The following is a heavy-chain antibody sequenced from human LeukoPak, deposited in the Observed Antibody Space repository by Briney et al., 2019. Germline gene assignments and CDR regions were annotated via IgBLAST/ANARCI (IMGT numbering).Heavy chain of an antibody. Sequence: GGTLRLSCAASGFSFSDYYMSWIREAPGKGLEWVSYISSSSSYINYADSVKGRFSISRDNAKNSLYLQMNSLRAEDAAVYYCARDSSGWRLDYWGQGTLVTVSS. D-gene: IGHD6-19*01. J-gene: IGHJ4*02. CDR3: ARDSSGWRLDY. V-gene: IGHV3-11*05. CDR1: GFSFSDYY. CDR2: ISSSSSYI.